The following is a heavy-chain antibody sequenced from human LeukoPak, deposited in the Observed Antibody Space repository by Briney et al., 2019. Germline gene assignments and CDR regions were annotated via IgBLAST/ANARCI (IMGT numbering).Heavy chain of an antibody. CDR1: GFTFSSYW. D-gene: IGHD6-6*01. V-gene: IGHV3-74*01. J-gene: IGHJ4*02. Sequence: PGGSLRLSCAASGFTFSSYWMHWVRQAPGKGLVWVSRINSDGSSTSYADSVKGRFTISRDNAKNTLYLQMNSLRAVDTAVYYCVTRMSSSSLLDYWGQGTLVTVSS. CDR2: INSDGSST. CDR3: VTRMSSSSLLDY.